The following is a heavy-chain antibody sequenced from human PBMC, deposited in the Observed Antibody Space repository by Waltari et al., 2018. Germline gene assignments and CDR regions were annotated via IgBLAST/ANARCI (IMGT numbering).Heavy chain of an antibody. CDR2: IKSKTDGWTT. CDR1: GFTFSNAW. J-gene: IGHJ4*02. V-gene: IGHV3-15*01. D-gene: IGHD3-16*01. Sequence: EVQLVESGGGLVKPGGSLRLSCAASGFTFSNAWMSWVRQAPGKGLEWVGRIKSKTDGWTTDYAAPVKGRFTISRDDSKNTLYLQMNSLKTEDTAVYYCTTRVEFMITFGDYVDYWGQGTLVTVSS. CDR3: TTRVEFMITFGDYVDY.